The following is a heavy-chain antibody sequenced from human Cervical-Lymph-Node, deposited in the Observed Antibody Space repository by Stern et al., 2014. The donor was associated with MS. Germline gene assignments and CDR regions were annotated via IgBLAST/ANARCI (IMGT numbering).Heavy chain of an antibody. D-gene: IGHD3-10*01. Sequence: ESGPTLVKPTQTLTLTCTFSGFSLSTSGVSVGWIRQPPGKALEWLALLYWDGDKRYSPSLKSRLTITKDTSRDQVVLTMTNMDPVDTATYYCAHSDSDRMWYEGSGYFDFWGQGSLVTVSS. CDR1: GFSLSTSGVS. V-gene: IGHV2-5*02. CDR3: AHSDSDRMWYEGSGYFDF. J-gene: IGHJ4*02. CDR2: LYWDGDK.